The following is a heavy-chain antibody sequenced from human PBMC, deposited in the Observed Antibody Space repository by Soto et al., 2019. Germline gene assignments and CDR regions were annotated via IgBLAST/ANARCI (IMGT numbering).Heavy chain of an antibody. V-gene: IGHV3-15*07. J-gene: IGHJ3*02. CDR3: TTGDTVTGAFDI. CDR1: GFTFSNAW. D-gene: IGHD4-17*01. CDR2: IKSKTDGGTT. Sequence: GGSLRLSCAASGFTFSNAWMNWVRQAPGKGLEWVGRIKSKTDGGTTDYAAPGTGRFTISRDDSKNTLYLQMNSLKTEDTAVYYCTTGDTVTGAFDIWGQGTMVTVSS.